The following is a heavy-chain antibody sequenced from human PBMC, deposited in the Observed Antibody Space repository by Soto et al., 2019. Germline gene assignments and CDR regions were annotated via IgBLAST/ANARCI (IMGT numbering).Heavy chain of an antibody. D-gene: IGHD3-10*01. CDR3: ASWRGYGSGSYVGGDFDY. CDR1: GGSFGGFY. Sequence: PSETLSLTCAVYGGSFGGFYCSWIRQPPGKGLEWIGEINHSGSTNYNPSLKSRVTISVDTSKNQFSLKLSSVTAADTAVYYCASWRGYGSGSYVGGDFDYWGQGTLVTVSS. V-gene: IGHV4-34*01. J-gene: IGHJ4*02. CDR2: INHSGST.